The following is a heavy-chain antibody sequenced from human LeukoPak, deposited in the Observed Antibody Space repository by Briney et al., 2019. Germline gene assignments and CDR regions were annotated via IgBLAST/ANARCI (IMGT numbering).Heavy chain of an antibody. CDR3: AKNLWFGELVDY. Sequence: TGGSLRLSCAASGFTFSSYAMSWVRQAPGKGLEWVSAISGSGGSTYYADSVKGRFTISRDNSKNTLYLQMNSLRAEDTAVYYCAKNLWFGELVDYWGQGTLVTVSS. J-gene: IGHJ4*02. V-gene: IGHV3-23*01. CDR1: GFTFSSYA. D-gene: IGHD3-10*01. CDR2: ISGSGGST.